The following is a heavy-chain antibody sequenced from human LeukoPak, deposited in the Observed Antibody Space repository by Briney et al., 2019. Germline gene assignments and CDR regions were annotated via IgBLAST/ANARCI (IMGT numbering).Heavy chain of an antibody. D-gene: IGHD5-18*01. CDR3: ARAVSGDIYGYGY. V-gene: IGHV3-48*02. CDR2: ISSGSSNI. CDR1: GFTFSSYN. J-gene: IGHJ4*02. Sequence: PGGSLRLSCVASGFTFSSYNINWVPQAPGKGLEWVSYISSGSSNIHYADSVKGRFTISRDNAKNSLYLQLNSLRDEDTAVYYCARAVSGDIYGYGYSGQGTLVTVSS.